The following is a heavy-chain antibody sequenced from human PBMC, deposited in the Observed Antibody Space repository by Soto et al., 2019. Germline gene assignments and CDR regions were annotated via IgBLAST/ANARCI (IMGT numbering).Heavy chain of an antibody. Sequence: PGGSLRLSCAASGFTFSSYAMHWVRQAPGKGLEWVAVISYDGSNKYYADSVKGRFTISRNNSKNTLYLQMNSLRAEDTAVYYCARAENQLVGDYYYYGMDVWGQGTMVTVSS. CDR2: ISYDGSNK. CDR1: GFTFSSYA. D-gene: IGHD6-6*01. J-gene: IGHJ6*02. V-gene: IGHV3-30-3*01. CDR3: ARAENQLVGDYYYYGMDV.